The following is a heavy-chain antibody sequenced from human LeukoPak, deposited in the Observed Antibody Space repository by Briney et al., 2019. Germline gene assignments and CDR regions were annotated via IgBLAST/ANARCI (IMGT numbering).Heavy chain of an antibody. D-gene: IGHD2-15*01. V-gene: IGHV4-38-2*02. CDR1: GYSISSGYY. CDR2: IYHSGST. CDR3: ARGRRIVVVLGATRTHRDYYMDV. J-gene: IGHJ6*03. Sequence: PSETLSLTCTVSGYSISSGYYWGWIRQPPGKGLEWIGEIYHSGSTNYNPSLKSRVTISVDTSKNQFSLKLSSVTAADTAVYYCARGRRIVVVLGATRTHRDYYMDVWGKGTTVTVSS.